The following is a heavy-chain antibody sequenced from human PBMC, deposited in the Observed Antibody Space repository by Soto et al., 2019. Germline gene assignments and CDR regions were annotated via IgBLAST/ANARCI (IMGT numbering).Heavy chain of an antibody. Sequence: PSETLSLTCAVYGGSFSGYYWSWIRQPPGKGLEWIGEINHSGSTNYNPSLKSRVTISVDTSKNQFSLKLSSVTAADTAVYYCARTRGANPTGSFDYWGQGTLLTVSS. J-gene: IGHJ4*02. V-gene: IGHV4-34*01. D-gene: IGHD2-15*01. CDR2: INHSGST. CDR3: ARTRGANPTGSFDY. CDR1: GGSFSGYY.